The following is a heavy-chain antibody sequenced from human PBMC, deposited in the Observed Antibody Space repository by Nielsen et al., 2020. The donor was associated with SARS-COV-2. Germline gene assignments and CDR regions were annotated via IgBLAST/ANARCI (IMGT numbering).Heavy chain of an antibody. D-gene: IGHD4-17*01. V-gene: IGHV4-59*01. CDR3: ARDYYGDYLDAFDI. J-gene: IGHJ3*02. Sequence: SETLSLTCTVSGGSISRYYWSWIRQPPGKGLEWIGNVYYSGTTNYSPSLKSRVTISIDTSKTQFSLKLSSVTAADTAVYYCARDYYGDYLDAFDIWGQGTVVTVSS. CDR1: GGSISRYY. CDR2: VYYSGTT.